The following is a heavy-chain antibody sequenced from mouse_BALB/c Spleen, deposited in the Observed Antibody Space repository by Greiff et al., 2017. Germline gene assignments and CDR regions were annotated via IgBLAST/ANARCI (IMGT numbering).Heavy chain of an antibody. J-gene: IGHJ3*01. D-gene: IGHD1-1*01. CDR3: APYGSSSWFAY. CDR1: GFNIKDTY. V-gene: IGHV14-3*02. CDR2: IDPANGNT. Sequence: VQLQQSGAELVKPGASVKLSCTASGFNIKDTYMHWVKQRPEQGLEWIGRIDPANGNTKYDPKFQGKATITADTSSNTAYLQLSSLTSEDTAVYYCAPYGSSSWFAYWGQGTLVTVSA.